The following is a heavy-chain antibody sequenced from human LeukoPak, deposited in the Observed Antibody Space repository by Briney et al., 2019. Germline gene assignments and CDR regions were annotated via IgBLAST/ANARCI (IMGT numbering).Heavy chain of an antibody. V-gene: IGHV3-23*01. J-gene: IGHJ4*02. CDR2: ISGSGGST. CDR1: GFTFSNAW. CDR3: AKDWRPGIAAAGGFDY. D-gene: IGHD6-13*01. Sequence: PGESLRLSCAGSGFTFSNAWMNWVRQAPGKGLEWVSAISGSGGSTYYADSVKGRFTISRDNSKNTLYLQMNSLRAEDTAVYYCAKDWRPGIAAAGGFDYWGQGTLVTVSS.